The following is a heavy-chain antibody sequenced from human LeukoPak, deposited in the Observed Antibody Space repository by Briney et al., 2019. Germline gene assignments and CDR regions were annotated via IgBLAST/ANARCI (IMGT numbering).Heavy chain of an antibody. J-gene: IGHJ4*02. CDR3: ARGAGDYGPLGEDY. V-gene: IGHV3-20*01. D-gene: IGHD3-16*01. CDR1: GFTFDDYG. Sequence: GGSLRLSCAASGFTFDDYGMSWVRQAPGKGLEWVSGINWNGGSTGYADSVKGRFTISRDNAKNSLYLQMNSLRAEDTALYHCARGAGDYGPLGEDYWGQGTLVTVSS. CDR2: INWNGGST.